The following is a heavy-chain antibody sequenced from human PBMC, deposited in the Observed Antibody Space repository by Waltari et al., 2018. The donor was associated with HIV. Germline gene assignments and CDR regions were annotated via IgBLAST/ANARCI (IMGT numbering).Heavy chain of an antibody. D-gene: IGHD2-2*01. V-gene: IGHV1-46*01. CDR2: FNPTCCTT. CDR1: GYPFTKFY. CDR3: AGGPPLVSVVSPANNWFDP. Sequence: QVQLVQSGAEVKKPGASVTVPCQAPGYPFTKFYLHWVRLAPEQGLEWLGPFNPTCCTTDYAKECQARITMTGETSTSSVSMQWRSLRIDDTAVYYCAGGPPLVSVVSPANNWFDPWGQGTLVTV. J-gene: IGHJ5*02.